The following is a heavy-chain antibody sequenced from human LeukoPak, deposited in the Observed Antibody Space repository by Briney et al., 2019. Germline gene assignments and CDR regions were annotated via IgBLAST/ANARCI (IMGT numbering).Heavy chain of an antibody. CDR2: INVSGGST. CDR3: AKEGILTGYDPTGGYYYGMDV. Sequence: PGGSLRLSCAASGFTFSSYAMSWVRQAPGKGLEWVSAINVSGGSTYYADSVKGRFTISRDNSKKTQYLQMNSLRAEDTAVYYCAKEGILTGYDPTGGYYYGMDVWGQGTTVTVSS. D-gene: IGHD3-9*01. J-gene: IGHJ6*02. CDR1: GFTFSSYA. V-gene: IGHV3-23*01.